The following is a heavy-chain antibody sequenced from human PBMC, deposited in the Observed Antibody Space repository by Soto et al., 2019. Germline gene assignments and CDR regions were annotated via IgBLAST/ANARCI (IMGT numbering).Heavy chain of an antibody. CDR2: ISYDGSNK. CDR3: AKDHYYYDSSGPAGY. V-gene: IGHV3-30*18. CDR1: GFTFSSYG. J-gene: IGHJ4*02. Sequence: GGSLRLSCAASGFTFSSYGMHWVRQAPGKGLEWVAVISYDGSNKYYADSVRGRFTISRDNSKNTLYLQMNSLRAEDTAVYYCAKDHYYYDSSGPAGYWCQGT. D-gene: IGHD3-22*01.